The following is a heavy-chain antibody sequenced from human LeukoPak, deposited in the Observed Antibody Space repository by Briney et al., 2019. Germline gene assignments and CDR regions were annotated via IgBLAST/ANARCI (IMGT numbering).Heavy chain of an antibody. CDR2: IYIGDSDT. J-gene: IGHJ4*02. Sequence: GESLKISCKASGFSFTTYSIGWVRQMPGKGLEWMGIIYIGDSDTRYSPSFQGQVTISADKSITTAYLQWSSLKASDTAMYYCARGTALRHYYFDYWGQGSLATVSS. D-gene: IGHD1/OR15-1a*01. V-gene: IGHV5-51*01. CDR1: GFSFTTYS. CDR3: ARGTALRHYYFDY.